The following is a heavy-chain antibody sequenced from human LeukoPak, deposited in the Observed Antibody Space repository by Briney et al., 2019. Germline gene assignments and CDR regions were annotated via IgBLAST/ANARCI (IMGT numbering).Heavy chain of an antibody. D-gene: IGHD3-16*01. CDR2: ISTSNSYI. J-gene: IGHJ3*02. CDR1: GFTFSDYH. Sequence: GGSLRLSCVVSGFTFSDYHMNWVRQAPGKGLEWVSSISTSNSYIYYADSLTGRFTISRDNAKNSLYLQMNSLRAEDTAVYYCARDEVGGAFDIWGQGTMVTVSS. CDR3: ARDEVGGAFDI. V-gene: IGHV3-21*01.